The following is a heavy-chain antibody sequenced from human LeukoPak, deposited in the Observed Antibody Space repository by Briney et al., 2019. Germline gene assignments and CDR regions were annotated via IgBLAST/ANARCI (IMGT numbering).Heavy chain of an antibody. J-gene: IGHJ4*02. CDR2: ISPYNTNT. Sequence: GASVKVSCKTSGDTFSRFGITWVRQAPGQGLECVGWISPYNTNTNYAQNFQGRLTMTIDTSTNTAYMELRSLKSDDTAVYYCARVLWSIAVAGTGFDYWGQGTLVTVSS. CDR1: GDTFSRFG. D-gene: IGHD6-19*01. V-gene: IGHV1-18*01. CDR3: ARVLWSIAVAGTGFDY.